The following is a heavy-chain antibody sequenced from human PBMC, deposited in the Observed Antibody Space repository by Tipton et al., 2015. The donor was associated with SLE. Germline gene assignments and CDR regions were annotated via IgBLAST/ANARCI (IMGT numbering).Heavy chain of an antibody. CDR3: ARSGVAFDI. Sequence: RSLRLSCAASGFTFSSYGMHWVRQAPGKGLEWVAVIWYDGSNKYYADSVKGRFTISRDNSKNTLYLQMNSLRAEDTAVYYCARSGVAFDIWGQGTMVTVSS. J-gene: IGHJ3*02. CDR1: GFTFSSYG. CDR2: IWYDGSNK. V-gene: IGHV3-33*01. D-gene: IGHD1-26*01.